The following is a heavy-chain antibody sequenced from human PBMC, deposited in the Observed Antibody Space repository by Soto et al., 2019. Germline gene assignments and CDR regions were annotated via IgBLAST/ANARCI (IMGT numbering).Heavy chain of an antibody. Sequence: SAKVCCKYSVYALKRYAMEWVRQKHKQGLEWMGWIDTGNGNTHYSQKFQGRVTFTRDTSATTVYMEVTSLISEDTAVYYCARDHWESLKYYYALAVWGQGTTVTVSS. CDR1: VYALKRYA. D-gene: IGHD1-26*01. CDR2: IDTGNGNT. CDR3: ARDHWESLKYYYALAV. J-gene: IGHJ6*02. V-gene: IGHV1-3*04.